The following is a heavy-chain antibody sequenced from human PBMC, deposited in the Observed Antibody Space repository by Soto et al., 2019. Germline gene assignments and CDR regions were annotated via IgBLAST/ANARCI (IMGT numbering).Heavy chain of an antibody. Sequence: QVRLIQSGPEMMQPGASVRVSCTASGFTALSYAFHWVRQAPGQGPEWLGWLNCGVDGPSYSQRLQGRVTISRDTSTNTVYLEVKSLTSEDTAVYYCAREVKGVTSFDYWGQGTLVTVSS. CDR2: LNCGVDGP. CDR3: AREVKGVTSFDY. D-gene: IGHD3-10*01. CDR1: GFTALSYA. V-gene: IGHV1-3*01. J-gene: IGHJ4*02.